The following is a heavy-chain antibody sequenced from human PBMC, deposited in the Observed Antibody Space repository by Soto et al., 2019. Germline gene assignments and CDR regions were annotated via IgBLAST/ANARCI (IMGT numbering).Heavy chain of an antibody. D-gene: IGHD5-12*01. CDR3: ARGKDIVATPFDY. CDR1: GGSISSYY. Sequence: SETLSLTCTVSGGSISSYYWSWIRQPPGKGLEWFGYIYYSGSTNYNPSLKSRVTISVDTSKNQFSLKLSSVTAADTAVYYCARGKDIVATPFDYWGQGTLVTVSS. J-gene: IGHJ4*02. V-gene: IGHV4-59*01. CDR2: IYYSGST.